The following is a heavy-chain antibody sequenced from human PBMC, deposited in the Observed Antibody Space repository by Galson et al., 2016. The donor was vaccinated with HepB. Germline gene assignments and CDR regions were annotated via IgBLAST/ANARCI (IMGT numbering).Heavy chain of an antibody. Sequence: SLRLSCAASGFTFSDHYMDWVRQAPGKGLEWVGRSRNKANSYTTEYAASVKGRFTISRDDSESSLYLQMNSLKTEDTAVYYCARVRAESYFDYWGQGTLDTVSS. J-gene: IGHJ4*02. CDR2: SRNKANSYTT. CDR1: GFTFSDHY. D-gene: IGHD4/OR15-4a*01. V-gene: IGHV3-72*01. CDR3: ARVRAESYFDY.